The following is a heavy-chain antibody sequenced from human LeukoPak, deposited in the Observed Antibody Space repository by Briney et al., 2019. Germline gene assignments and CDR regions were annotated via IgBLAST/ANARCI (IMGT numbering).Heavy chain of an antibody. CDR1: GGSISSSSYY. D-gene: IGHD4-17*01. Sequence: SETLSLTCTVSGGSISSSSYYWGWIRQPPGKGLEWIGSIYYSGSSYYNPSLKSRVTISVDTSKNQFSLKLSSVTAADTAVYYCARDYGASYYYYMDVWGKGTTVTVSS. J-gene: IGHJ6*03. CDR3: ARDYGASYYYYMDV. V-gene: IGHV4-39*07. CDR2: IYYSGSS.